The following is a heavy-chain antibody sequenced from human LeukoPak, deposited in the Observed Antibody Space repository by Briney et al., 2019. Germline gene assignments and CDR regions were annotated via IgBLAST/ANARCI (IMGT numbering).Heavy chain of an antibody. V-gene: IGHV4-59*01. J-gene: IGHJ6*02. D-gene: IGHD1-7*01. CDR1: GGSISSYY. CDR2: IYYSGST. CDR3: ARDQSFVGTTGGMDV. Sequence: PSETLSLTCNVSGGSISSYYWSWIRQPPGKELEWLGYIYYSGSTNYNPSLKSRVSMSVDTSKNQFSLKLSSVTAADTAVYYCARDQSFVGTTGGMDVWGQGTTVTVSS.